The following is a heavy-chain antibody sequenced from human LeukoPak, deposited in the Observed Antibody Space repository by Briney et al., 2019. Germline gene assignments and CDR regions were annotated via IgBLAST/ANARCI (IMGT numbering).Heavy chain of an antibody. Sequence: PGGSLRLSCAASGFTFSSYSMNWVRQAPGKGLEWVSSIRSSSSYIYYADSVKGRFPISRDNAKNSLYLQMNSLRAEDTAVYYCARDPAYGSGSSYNWFDPWGQGTLVTVPS. D-gene: IGHD3-10*01. CDR2: IRSSSSYI. CDR1: GFTFSSYS. CDR3: ARDPAYGSGSSYNWFDP. J-gene: IGHJ5*02. V-gene: IGHV3-21*01.